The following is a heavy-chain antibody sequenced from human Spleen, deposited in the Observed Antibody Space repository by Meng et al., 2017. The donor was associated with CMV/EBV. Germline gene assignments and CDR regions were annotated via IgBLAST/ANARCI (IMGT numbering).Heavy chain of an antibody. CDR2: VDPYGGST. CDR1: GYTVTTYY. Sequence: GYTVTTYYMPWGRRGPGQGLEWMGKVDPYGGSTDYAQRFQGRVTMTRDTSTSTVFMDLTSLSADDTAVYYCARDGLSKIPAAIPLDFWGQGTLVTVSS. J-gene: IGHJ4*02. D-gene: IGHD2-2*01. V-gene: IGHV1-46*01. CDR3: ARDGLSKIPAAIPLDF.